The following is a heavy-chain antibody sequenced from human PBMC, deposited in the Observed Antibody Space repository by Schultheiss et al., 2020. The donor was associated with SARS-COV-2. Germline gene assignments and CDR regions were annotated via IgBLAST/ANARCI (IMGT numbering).Heavy chain of an antibody. CDR3: ARDPLIRSPYYYGSGGNGWFDP. V-gene: IGHV3-23*01. Sequence: GGSLRLSCAASGFTFSSYAMSWVRQAPGKGLEWVSAISGSGGSTYYADSVKGRFTISRDNSKNTLYLQMNSLRAEDTAVYYCARDPLIRSPYYYGSGGNGWFDPWGQGTLVTVSS. D-gene: IGHD3-10*01. CDR2: ISGSGGST. CDR1: GFTFSSYA. J-gene: IGHJ5*02.